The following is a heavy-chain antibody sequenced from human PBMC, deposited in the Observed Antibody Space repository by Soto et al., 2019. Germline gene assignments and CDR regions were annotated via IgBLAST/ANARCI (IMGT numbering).Heavy chain of an antibody. CDR3: ARASTFCGIDCFYPFKY. CDR1: GGTIASYA. D-gene: IGHD2-21*02. V-gene: IGHV1-69*01. CDR2: IIPIFNRT. J-gene: IGHJ4*02. Sequence: QLQLVQSGAEVRKPGSSVTVSCKASGGTIASYAVSWVRQAPGQGLEWMGGIIPIFNRTNYAQKFQGRVTFSADESTNTAYIELRSLRSDDSAVYYCARASTFCGIDCFYPFKYWGQGGLVTVSS.